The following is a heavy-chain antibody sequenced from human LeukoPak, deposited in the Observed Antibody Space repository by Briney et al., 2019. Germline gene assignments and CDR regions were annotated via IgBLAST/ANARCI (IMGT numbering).Heavy chain of an antibody. Sequence: HAGGSLRLSCAASGFTFSSYTMNWVRQAPGKGLEWVAVIWYDGSNKYYADSVKGRFTISRDNSKNTLYLQMNSLRGDDTALYYCAREASAAAATSFDYWGQGTLVTVSS. CDR1: GFTFSSYT. J-gene: IGHJ4*02. D-gene: IGHD6-13*01. CDR3: AREASAAAATSFDY. V-gene: IGHV3-33*08. CDR2: IWYDGSNK.